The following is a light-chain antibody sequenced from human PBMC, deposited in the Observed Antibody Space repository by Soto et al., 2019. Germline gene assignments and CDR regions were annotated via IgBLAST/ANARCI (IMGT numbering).Light chain of an antibody. CDR3: SSYAGSNNF. J-gene: IGLJ2*01. CDR1: SSDVGGYNY. V-gene: IGLV2-8*01. CDR2: EVT. Sequence: QSALTQPPSASGSPGQSVTISCTGTSSDVGGYNYVSWYQQHPGKAPKPIIYEVTKRPSGVPDRFSGSKSGNTASLTVSGLQADDEADYYCSSYAGSNNFFGGGTKLTVL.